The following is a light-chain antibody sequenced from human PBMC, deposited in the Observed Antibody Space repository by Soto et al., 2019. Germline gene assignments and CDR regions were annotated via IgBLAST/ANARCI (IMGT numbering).Light chain of an antibody. V-gene: IGKV4-1*01. J-gene: IGKJ5*01. CDR3: QQYYSSHT. CDR1: QSVLYSSNNKNY. CDR2: WGS. Sequence: DIVMTQSPDSLAVSLGERATINCKSSQSVLYSSNNKNYLAWYQQKPGQPPKLLVYWGSTRGSGVPDRFSGSGSGTGFTLTISSLQAEDVAVYSCQQYYSSHTFGQGTPMEI.